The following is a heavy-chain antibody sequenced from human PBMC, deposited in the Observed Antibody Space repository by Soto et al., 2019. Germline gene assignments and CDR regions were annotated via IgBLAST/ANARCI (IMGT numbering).Heavy chain of an antibody. Sequence: QVQLVESGGGVAQPGRSLRLSCAASGFTFSSYGMHWVRQAPGKGLEWVAVIWYDGSNKYYADSVKGRFTISRDNSKNTLYLQMNSLRAEDTAVYYCARDLDTAMVTGCHYYWGQGTLVTVSS. CDR2: IWYDGSNK. CDR1: GFTFSSYG. J-gene: IGHJ4*02. CDR3: ARDLDTAMVTGCHYY. V-gene: IGHV3-33*01. D-gene: IGHD5-18*01.